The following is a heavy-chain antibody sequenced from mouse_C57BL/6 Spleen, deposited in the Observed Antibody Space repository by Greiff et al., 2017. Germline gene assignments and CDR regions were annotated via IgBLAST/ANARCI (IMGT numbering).Heavy chain of an antibody. Sequence: VQLQQSGAELVRPGASVTLSCKASGYTFTDYEMHWVKQTPVHGLEWIGAIDPETGGTAYNQKFKGKAILTADKSSSTAYMELRSLTSEDSAVYYCTPITTVVAMDFDCWGQGTTLTASS. V-gene: IGHV1-15*01. CDR1: GYTFTDYE. D-gene: IGHD1-1*01. CDR3: TPITTVVAMDFDC. J-gene: IGHJ2*01. CDR2: IDPETGGT.